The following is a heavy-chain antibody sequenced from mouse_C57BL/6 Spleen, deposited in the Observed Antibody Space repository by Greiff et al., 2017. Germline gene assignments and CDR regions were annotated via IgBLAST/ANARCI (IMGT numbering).Heavy chain of an antibody. CDR2: IDPSDSET. Sequence: QVQLQQPGAELVRPGSSVKLSCKASGYTFTSYWMHWVKPRPIQGLEWIGNIDPSDSETHYNQKFKDKATLTVDKSSSTAYIQLSSLTSEDSAVYYCARKSKDFHNWGQGTTLTVSS. V-gene: IGHV1-52*01. CDR3: ARKSKDFHN. CDR1: GYTFTSYW. D-gene: IGHD1-3*01. J-gene: IGHJ2*01.